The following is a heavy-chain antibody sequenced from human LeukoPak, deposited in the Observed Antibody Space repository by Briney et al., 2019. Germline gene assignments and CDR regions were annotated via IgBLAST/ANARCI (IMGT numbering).Heavy chain of an antibody. CDR1: GFTFRDYD. CDR3: GEVGSGNKFDY. D-gene: IGHD5-12*01. J-gene: IGHJ4*02. V-gene: IGHV3-23*01. CDR2: ISNSGAKT. Sequence: GGSLRLSCAASGFTFRDYDMSWVRQAPGKGLEWVSAISNSGAKTYYADSVKGSFTISRDNSKNTLYLQMNSLRDEDTAVYYCGEVGSGNKFDYWGQGTLVTVSS.